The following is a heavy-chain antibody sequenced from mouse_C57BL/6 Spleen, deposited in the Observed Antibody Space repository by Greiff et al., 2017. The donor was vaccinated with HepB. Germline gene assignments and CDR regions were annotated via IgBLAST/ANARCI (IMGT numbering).Heavy chain of an antibody. CDR1: GYTFTSYW. D-gene: IGHD3-2*02. CDR2: IYPGSGST. CDR3: ARSQLRLPWFAY. V-gene: IGHV1-55*01. J-gene: IGHJ3*01. Sequence: VQLQQPGAELVKPGASVKMSCKASGYTFTSYWITWVKQRPGQGLEWIGDIYPGSGSTNYNEKFKSKATLTVDTSSSTAYMQLSSLTSEDSAVYYCARSQLRLPWFAYWGQGTLVTVSA.